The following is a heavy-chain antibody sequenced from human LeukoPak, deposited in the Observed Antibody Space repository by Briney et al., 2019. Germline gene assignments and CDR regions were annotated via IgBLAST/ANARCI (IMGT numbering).Heavy chain of an antibody. J-gene: IGHJ6*02. CDR1: GFTFNNYW. V-gene: IGHV3-7*01. CDR3: ARAPHYSNYGPYYYGMDV. Sequence: GGSLRLSCAASGFTFNNYWMTWVRQAPGKGLEWVANIKEDGSEKNYVDSVKGRFTISRDNTRNSLYLQMNSLRAEDTAVYYCARAPHYSNYGPYYYGMDVWGQGTTVTVSS. CDR2: IKEDGSEK. D-gene: IGHD4-11*01.